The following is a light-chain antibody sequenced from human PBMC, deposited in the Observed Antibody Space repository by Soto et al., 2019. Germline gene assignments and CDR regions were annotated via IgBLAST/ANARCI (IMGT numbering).Light chain of an antibody. V-gene: IGLV4-60*03. Sequence: QLVLTQSSSASASLGSWVKLTCTVSSGHRNYIIAWHQQQPGKAPRHLMEVDGSGRDYKGGGIPDRCSGSSSGADRALTVPNPQSEDEADYSGGTWGINTRVFGGGTKLTVL. J-gene: IGLJ2*01. CDR2: VDGSGRD. CDR3: GTWGINTRV. CDR1: SGHRNYI.